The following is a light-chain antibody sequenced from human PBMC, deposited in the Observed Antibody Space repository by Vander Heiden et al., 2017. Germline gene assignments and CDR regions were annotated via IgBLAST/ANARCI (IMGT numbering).Light chain of an antibody. Sequence: DIVMTQSPLSLPVTPGEPASISCRSSQSLLHSDGYNYLDWYLQKPGQSPQLLIYLGSNRAAWVPDRFSGSGSGTDFTLKISRVEAEDVGVFYCRQALQTPYTFGQGTKVEIK. CDR1: QSLLHSDGYNY. J-gene: IGKJ2*01. CDR3: RQALQTPYT. V-gene: IGKV2-28*01. CDR2: LGS.